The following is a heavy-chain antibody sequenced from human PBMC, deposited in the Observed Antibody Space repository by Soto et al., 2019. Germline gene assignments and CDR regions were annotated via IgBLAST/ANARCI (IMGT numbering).Heavy chain of an antibody. D-gene: IGHD2-2*02. Sequence: GGSLRLSCAASGFTFSSYAMSWVRQAPGKGLEWVSAISGSGGSTYYADSVKGRFTISRDNSKNTLYLQMNSLRAEDTAVYYCAKDSDIVVVPAAIRGFDYWGQGTLVTVSS. CDR1: GFTFSSYA. CDR2: ISGSGGST. J-gene: IGHJ4*02. V-gene: IGHV3-23*01. CDR3: AKDSDIVVVPAAIRGFDY.